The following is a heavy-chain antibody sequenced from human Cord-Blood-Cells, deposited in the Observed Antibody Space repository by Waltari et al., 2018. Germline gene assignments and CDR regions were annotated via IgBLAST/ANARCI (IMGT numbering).Heavy chain of an antibody. D-gene: IGHD3-9*01. CDR3: ARHVRLLRYFDWLLEGFDY. CDR1: GGSFSGYY. CDR2: INHSGST. V-gene: IGHV4-34*01. Sequence: QVQLQQWGAGLLKPSETLSLTCAVYGGSFSGYYWSWIRQPPGKGRAWMGEINHSGSTNSKPARKSRVTISVDTAKNQFSLKLSSVTAADTAVYYCARHVRLLRYFDWLLEGFDYWGQGTLVTVSS. J-gene: IGHJ4*02.